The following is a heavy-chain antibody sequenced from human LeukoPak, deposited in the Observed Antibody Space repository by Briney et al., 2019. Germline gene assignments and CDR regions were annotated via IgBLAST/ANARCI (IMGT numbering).Heavy chain of an antibody. V-gene: IGHV4-34*01. CDR3: ARALGSYSGYDYYWFDP. D-gene: IGHD5-12*01. CDR2: INHSGNT. Sequence: KPSETLSLTCAVYGGSFSGYYWSWIRRPPGKGLEWIGGINHSGNTNYKPSLKSRATISVDTSKIQFSLKLSSVTAADTAVYYCARALGSYSGYDYYWFDPWGQGTLVTVSS. CDR1: GGSFSGYY. J-gene: IGHJ5*02.